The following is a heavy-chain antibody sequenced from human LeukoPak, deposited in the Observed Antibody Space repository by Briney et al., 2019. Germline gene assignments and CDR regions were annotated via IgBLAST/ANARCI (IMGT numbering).Heavy chain of an antibody. V-gene: IGHV1-69*13. D-gene: IGHD4-23*01. J-gene: IGHJ5*02. Sequence: GASVKVSCKASGGTFSSYAISWVRQAPGQGLEWMGGIIPIFGTANYAQKFQGRVTITADESTSTAYMELSSLRSEDTAVYYCARDHPGGYNWNDVWGQGTLVTVSS. CDR1: GGTFSSYA. CDR3: ARDHPGGYNWNDV. CDR2: IIPIFGTA.